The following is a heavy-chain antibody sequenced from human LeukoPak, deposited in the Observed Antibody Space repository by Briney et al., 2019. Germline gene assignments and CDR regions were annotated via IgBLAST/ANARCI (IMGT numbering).Heavy chain of an antibody. CDR3: ARGPMVRGVPYYFDY. V-gene: IGHV4-59*01. J-gene: IGHJ4*02. CDR2: IYYSGST. Sequence: PSETLSLTCTVSGGSISSYYWSWIRQPPGKGLEWIGYIYYSGSTNYNPSLKSRVTISVDTSKNQFSLKLSSVTAADTAVYYCARGPMVRGVPYYFDYWGQGTLVTVSS. CDR1: GGSISSYY. D-gene: IGHD3-10*01.